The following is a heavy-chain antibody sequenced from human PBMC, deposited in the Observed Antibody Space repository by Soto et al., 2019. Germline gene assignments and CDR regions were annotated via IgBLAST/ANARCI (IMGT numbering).Heavy chain of an antibody. D-gene: IGHD1-26*01. CDR3: AHAYGGRSLY. CDR1: GFSLTTDRVG. V-gene: IGHV2-5*02. CDR2: IYWDDSK. J-gene: IGHJ4*02. Sequence: QITLKESGPTLVKPTQTLTLTCTFSGFSLTTDRVGVGWIRQPPGEALEWLAVIYWDDSKTYRPSLESRLTITKDTSNYQVALTMTNMDSLDPATYYCAHAYGGRSLYWGQGTLVTVSS.